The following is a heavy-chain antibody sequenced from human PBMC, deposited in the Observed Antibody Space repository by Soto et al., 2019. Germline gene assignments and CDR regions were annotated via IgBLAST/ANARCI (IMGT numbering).Heavy chain of an antibody. CDR2: IIPIQGTA. Sequence: QVQLVQSGAEVKKPGSSVKVSCEASGGSFTSYIFTWVRQAPGQGLEWVGRIIPIQGTANYALKFQDRVTITADKSTNTAYMELRSLRPEDTALYYCAKSVVFVDHAYMDVWGKGTTVTVSS. CDR1: GGSFTSYI. D-gene: IGHD2-21*01. V-gene: IGHV1-69*08. J-gene: IGHJ6*03. CDR3: AKSVVFVDHAYMDV.